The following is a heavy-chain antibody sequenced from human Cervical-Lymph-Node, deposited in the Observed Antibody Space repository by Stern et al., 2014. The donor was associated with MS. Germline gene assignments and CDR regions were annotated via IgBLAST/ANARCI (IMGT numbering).Heavy chain of an antibody. V-gene: IGHV3-74*01. CDR1: GFTFSTYW. CDR2: ISIDGSPT. D-gene: IGHD4/OR15-4a*01. Sequence: EVQLVESGGGLVQPGGSLRLSCAASGFTFSTYWMHWVRQAPGQGLGWVXSISIDGSPTVYAGSVKGRFTISRDNAKNTLFLQMNSLRAEDTAVYYRARDHEADHGATTLDYWGQGTLVTVSS. CDR3: ARDHEADHGATTLDY. J-gene: IGHJ4*02.